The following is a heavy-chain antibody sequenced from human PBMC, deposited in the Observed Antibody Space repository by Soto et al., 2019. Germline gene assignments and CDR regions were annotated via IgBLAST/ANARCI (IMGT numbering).Heavy chain of an antibody. V-gene: IGHV4-39*01. J-gene: IGHJ5*02. D-gene: IGHD1-26*01. CDR3: ARRDSGTPLNWFEP. CDR2: IYYSGST. CDR1: GGSISSTSYF. Sequence: QLQLQESGPGLVKPSETLSLTCSVSGGSISSTSYFWDWIRQPPGKGLEWIGSIYYSGSTDYNPSLQSRVTMSLDTSKHQFSLTLTSMTAADTAVYYCARRDSGTPLNWFEPWGQGTLVTVSS.